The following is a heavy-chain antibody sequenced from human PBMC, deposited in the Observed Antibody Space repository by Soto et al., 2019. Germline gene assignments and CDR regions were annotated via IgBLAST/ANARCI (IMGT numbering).Heavy chain of an antibody. CDR3: AKDLISFRMAATNSWDY. Sequence: PGGSLRLSCAASGFAFNNYGMHWVRQAPGRGLEWVAFISYDGSNNYQPDSVKGRFTISRDNSMRTLYLQMNSLRPEDTAVYYCAKDLISFRMAATNSWDYWGQGTVVTVS. J-gene: IGHJ4*02. CDR2: ISYDGSNN. V-gene: IGHV3-30*18. CDR1: GFAFNNYG. D-gene: IGHD3-16*02.